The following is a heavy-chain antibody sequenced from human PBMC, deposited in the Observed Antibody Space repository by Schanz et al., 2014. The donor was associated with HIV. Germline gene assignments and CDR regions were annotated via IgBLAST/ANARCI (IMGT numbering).Heavy chain of an antibody. CDR3: ASGVRGHYYYYAMDV. CDR1: GFTFSNYW. CDR2: INSDGRSA. J-gene: IGHJ6*02. D-gene: IGHD3-16*01. V-gene: IGHV3-74*01. Sequence: EVHLVESGGGLVQPGGSLRLSCTASGFTFSNYWMHWVRQVPGKGLVWVSRINSDGRSANYADSVKGRFTISRDNAKNTLILQMNSLRAEDTAVYYCASGVRGHYYYYAMDVWGQGTTVTVSS.